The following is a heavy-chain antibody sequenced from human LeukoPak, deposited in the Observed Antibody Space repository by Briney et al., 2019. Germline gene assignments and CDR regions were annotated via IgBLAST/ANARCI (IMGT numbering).Heavy chain of an antibody. CDR2: TCYRSKWHN. J-gene: IGHJ2*01. V-gene: IGHV6-1*01. Sequence: KCSQTLLLTCAISGDSVSSNSAAWNWISQSPSRGLEWLGRTCYRSKWHNDYEVSVKSRITINPDTSTNQFSLQLNSVTPEDTAVYYCAREGGYDKFAAYWYFDLWGRGTLVTVSS. D-gene: IGHD5-12*01. CDR1: GDSVSSNSAA. CDR3: AREGGYDKFAAYWYFDL.